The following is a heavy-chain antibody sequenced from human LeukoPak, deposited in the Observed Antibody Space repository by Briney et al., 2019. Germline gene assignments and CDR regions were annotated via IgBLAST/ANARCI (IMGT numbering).Heavy chain of an antibody. J-gene: IGHJ4*02. Sequence: PGGSLRLSCAASGFTFSSYWMSWVRQAPGKGLEWVANIKQDGSEKYYVDSVKGRFTISRDNAKNSLYLQMNSLRAEDTAVYYCAKDRIPNGSGSCFDHWGQGTLVTVSS. CDR2: IKQDGSEK. CDR1: GFTFSSYW. D-gene: IGHD3-10*01. V-gene: IGHV3-7*01. CDR3: AKDRIPNGSGSCFDH.